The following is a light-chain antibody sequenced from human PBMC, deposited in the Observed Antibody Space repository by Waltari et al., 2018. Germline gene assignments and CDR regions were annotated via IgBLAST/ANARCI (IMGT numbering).Light chain of an antibody. CDR1: RSNIVAPYD. Sequence: QSVLTQPPSVSGAPGQRVTISCAGSRSNIVAPYDVHWYQQLPGTAPKLLIYGNNNRPSGVPDRFSGSKSETSASLAITGLQPEDEADYYCQSYDYSLSAFVGFGGGTKLTVL. CDR3: QSYDYSLSAFVG. CDR2: GNN. V-gene: IGLV1-40*01. J-gene: IGLJ2*01.